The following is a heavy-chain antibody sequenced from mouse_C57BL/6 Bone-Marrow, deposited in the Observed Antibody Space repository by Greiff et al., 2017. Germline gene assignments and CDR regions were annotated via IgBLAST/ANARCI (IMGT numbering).Heavy chain of an antibody. D-gene: IGHD1-1*01. CDR2: IYPGSGST. CDR3: ARRTTVVAPYYYAMDY. J-gene: IGHJ4*01. Sequence: VQLQESGAELVKPGASVKMSCKASGYTFTSYWITWVKQRPGQGLEWIGDIYPGSGSTNYNEKFKSKATLTVDTSSSTAYMQLSSLTSEDSAVYYCARRTTVVAPYYYAMDYWGQGTSVTVSS. V-gene: IGHV1-55*01. CDR1: GYTFTSYW.